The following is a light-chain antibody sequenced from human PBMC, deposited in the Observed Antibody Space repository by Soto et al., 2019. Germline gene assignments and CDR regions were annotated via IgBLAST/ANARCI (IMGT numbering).Light chain of an antibody. CDR2: SAS. J-gene: IGKJ4*01. CDR1: QPISSW. Sequence: IQVTQSPSSVSASVGDRVTITCRASQPISSWLAWYQQKPGQPPSLLIYSASTLRSGVPSRFSGSESGTLFTLTITNLQPEDFATYYCQQASSFPLTFGGGTKVEVK. CDR3: QQASSFPLT. V-gene: IGKV1-12*01.